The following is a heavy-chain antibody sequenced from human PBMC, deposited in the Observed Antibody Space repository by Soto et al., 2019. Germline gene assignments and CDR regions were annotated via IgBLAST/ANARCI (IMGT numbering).Heavy chain of an antibody. V-gene: IGHV3-23*01. CDR2: ITSGGDMT. CDR3: AKREDSTSTLIDY. J-gene: IGHJ4*02. Sequence: TGGSQRLSCTASGFTFRNYAMAWVRQTPGKGLEWVSAITSGGDMTYYADSVKGRFTISRDNFKNMLYLQMNSLRAEDTALFYCAKREDSTSTLIDYWGQGALVTVSS. CDR1: GFTFRNYA. D-gene: IGHD6-6*01.